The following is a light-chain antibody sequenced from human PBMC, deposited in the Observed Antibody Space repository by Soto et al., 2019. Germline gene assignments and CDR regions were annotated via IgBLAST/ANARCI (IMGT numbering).Light chain of an antibody. CDR3: TSYAGSKNVV. CDR1: SNDVGAYNY. J-gene: IGLJ2*01. CDR2: EVS. Sequence: QSALTQPPSASGSPGQSVTISCTGTSNDVGAYNYVSWYQQHPGKAPKLMISEVSKRPSGVPDRVSGSKSGNTASLTVSGLQAEDEADYYCTSYAGSKNVVFGGGTKVTVL. V-gene: IGLV2-8*01.